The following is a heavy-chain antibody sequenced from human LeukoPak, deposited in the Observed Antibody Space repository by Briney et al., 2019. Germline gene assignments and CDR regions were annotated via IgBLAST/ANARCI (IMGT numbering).Heavy chain of an antibody. D-gene: IGHD3-10*01. CDR2: INWNGGST. Sequence: RGSLRLSCAVSGFTLDDYGMNWVRQAPAKGLDWVSGINWNGGSTYYADSVKGRFTISRDNARNSLYLQMNSLRAEDTALYYCARDPYGDSYFDFWGQGTLVTVSS. J-gene: IGHJ4*02. CDR3: ARDPYGDSYFDF. CDR1: GFTLDDYG. V-gene: IGHV3-20*04.